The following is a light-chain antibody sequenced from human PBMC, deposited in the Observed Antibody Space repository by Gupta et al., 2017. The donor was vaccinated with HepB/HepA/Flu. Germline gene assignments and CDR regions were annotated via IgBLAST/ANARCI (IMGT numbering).Light chain of an antibody. Sequence: QTVVTQEPSFSVSPGGTVTLTCGLSSGSVSTIYYPSWHQQTPGQAPRTLIYNTNIRSSGVPDRFSGSILGNKAALTITGAQADDACDYYCALYMGSGISVFGGGTKLTVL. CDR3: ALYMGSGISV. J-gene: IGLJ3*02. CDR1: SGSVSTIYY. CDR2: NTN. V-gene: IGLV8-61*01.